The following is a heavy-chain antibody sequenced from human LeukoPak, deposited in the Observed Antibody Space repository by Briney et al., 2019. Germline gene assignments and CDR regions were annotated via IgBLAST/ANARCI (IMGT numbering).Heavy chain of an antibody. CDR3: ARRMVAATPGHY. D-gene: IGHD2-15*01. CDR1: GGSISGSSYY. J-gene: IGHJ4*02. CDR2: ISSSGST. Sequence: SETLSLTCTVSGGSISGSSYYWGWSRQPPGEGVEWIVSISSSGSTYYNPSLKSRVTISVDTSKNQFSLKLSSVTAADTAVYYCARRMVAATPGHYWGQGTLVTISS. V-gene: IGHV4-39*01.